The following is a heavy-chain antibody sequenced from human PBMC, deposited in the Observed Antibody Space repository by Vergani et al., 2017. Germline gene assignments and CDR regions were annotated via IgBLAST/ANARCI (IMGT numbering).Heavy chain of an antibody. Sequence: QVLLVQSGAEVKKPGASVRVSCKTSGYTFTNYYIHWVRQAPGQGLEWMGIINPSGGSTTYAQQFQGRLTMTRDTSESTVYMDLSNLRSEDTAVYYCARPHGDILPPDPRRLDYWGQGTLVTVSS. CDR2: INPSGGST. J-gene: IGHJ4*02. CDR1: GYTFTNYY. V-gene: IGHV1-46*03. CDR3: ARPHGDILPPDPRRLDY.